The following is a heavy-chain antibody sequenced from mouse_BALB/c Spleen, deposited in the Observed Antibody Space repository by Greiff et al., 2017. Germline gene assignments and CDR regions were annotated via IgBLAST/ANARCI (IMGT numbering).Heavy chain of an antibody. J-gene: IGHJ2*01. V-gene: IGHV5-9*03. D-gene: IGHD1-1*01. CDR2: ISSGGGNT. CDR3: ARGGSTPYYFDY. CDR1: GFTFSSYT. Sequence: EVMLVESGGGLVQPGGSLKLSCAASGFTFSSYTMSWVRQTPEKRLEWVATISSGGGNTYYPDSVKGRFTISRDNTKNNLYLQMSSLRSEDTAWYYCARGGSTPYYFDYWGQGTTLTVSS.